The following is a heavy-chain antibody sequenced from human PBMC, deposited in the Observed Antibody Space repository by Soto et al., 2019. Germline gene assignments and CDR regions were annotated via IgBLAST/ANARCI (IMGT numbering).Heavy chain of an antibody. V-gene: IGHV2-5*02. J-gene: IGHJ4*02. CDR3: AHRGAWNPFDY. D-gene: IGHD1-1*01. CDR2: IYWDDDK. CDR1: GFSLSTSGVG. Sequence: QITLKESGPTLVKPTQTLTLTCTLSGFSLSTSGVGVGWIRQPPGKALEWLALIYWDDDKRYSPSLKSRLTITKDTSKHQVVLTMTNMDPVDTATYYCAHRGAWNPFDYWGQGTQVTVSS.